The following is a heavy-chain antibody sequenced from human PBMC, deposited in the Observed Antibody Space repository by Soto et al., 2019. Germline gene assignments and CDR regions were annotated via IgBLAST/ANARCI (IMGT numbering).Heavy chain of an antibody. CDR3: ARDTGGDCGGDCYSGNWFDP. CDR2: ISAYNGNT. D-gene: IGHD2-21*02. V-gene: IGHV1-18*04. Sequence: ASVKVSCKASGYTFTSYGISWVRQAPGQGLEWMGWISAYNGNTNYAQKLQGRVTMTTDTSTSTAYMELRSLRSDDTAVYYCARDTGGDCGGDCYSGNWFDPWGQGTQVTVSS. J-gene: IGHJ5*02. CDR1: GYTFTSYG.